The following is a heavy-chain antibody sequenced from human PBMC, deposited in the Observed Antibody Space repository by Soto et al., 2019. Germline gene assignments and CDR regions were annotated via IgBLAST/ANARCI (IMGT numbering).Heavy chain of an antibody. CDR1: GVSVSNYY. V-gene: IGHV4-59*02. CDR2: MYYTGST. D-gene: IGHD2-15*01. Sequence: QVQLLESGPGLVKPSETLSITCTVSGVSVSNYYWSWIRQPPGTGLEWIGYMYYTGSTNYSHSLKSRVSISVDTSKNQFSLKVSSLTAADTAVYFCARTLGAATYPYFDYWGQGTLVTVSS. J-gene: IGHJ4*02. CDR3: ARTLGAATYPYFDY.